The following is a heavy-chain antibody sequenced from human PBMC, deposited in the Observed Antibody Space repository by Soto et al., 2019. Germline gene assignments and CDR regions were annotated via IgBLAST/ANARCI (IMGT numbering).Heavy chain of an antibody. CDR1: GFSFSSYA. Sequence: GGSLRLSCAASGFSFSSYAMSWVRQAPPQGLEWVSSISTRGGRTYYADSVKGRFSISRDNSANAVYLDMDNLRAEDTGIYSCAKEFYYDASGHYSALYFDSWGQGA. V-gene: IGHV3-23*01. CDR2: ISTRGGRT. J-gene: IGHJ4*02. D-gene: IGHD3-22*01. CDR3: AKEFYYDASGHYSALYFDS.